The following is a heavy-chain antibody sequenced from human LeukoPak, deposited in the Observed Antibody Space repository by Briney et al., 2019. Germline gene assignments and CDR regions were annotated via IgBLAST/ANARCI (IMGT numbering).Heavy chain of an antibody. Sequence: PGGSLRLSCAASGFTFSSYWMHWVRQAPGKGLVWISRINSDGSSTSYADSVKGRFTISRDNAKNSLYLQMNSLRAEDTAVYYCSYGSGSYYNPPGAFDIWGQGTMVTVSS. CDR2: INSDGSST. D-gene: IGHD3-10*01. CDR3: SYGSGSYYNPPGAFDI. J-gene: IGHJ3*02. CDR1: GFTFSSYW. V-gene: IGHV3-74*01.